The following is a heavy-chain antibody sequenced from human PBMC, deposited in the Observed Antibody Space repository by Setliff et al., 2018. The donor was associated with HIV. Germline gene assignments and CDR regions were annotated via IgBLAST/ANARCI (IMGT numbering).Heavy chain of an antibody. CDR3: ARASSFFDTTGYFYDPSFDS. CDR2: ISYTVTT. J-gene: IGHJ4*02. CDR1: GVSISSSVYY. V-gene: IGHV4-39*07. D-gene: IGHD3-22*01. Sequence: PSETLSLTCTVSGVSISSSVYYWGWIRQSPGKGLEWIGAISYTVTTYYNRSLKRRVTISADTSKNRFSLRLRSVTAADTALYYCARASSFFDTTGYFYDPSFDSWGQGTLVTVS.